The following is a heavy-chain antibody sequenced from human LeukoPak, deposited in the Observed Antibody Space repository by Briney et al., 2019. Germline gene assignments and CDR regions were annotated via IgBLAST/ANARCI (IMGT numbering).Heavy chain of an antibody. CDR3: ARDREEQQLMNWFDP. V-gene: IGHV1-46*01. J-gene: IGHJ5*02. CDR1: GYTLTSYY. D-gene: IGHD6-13*01. Sequence: ASVKVSCKASGYTLTSYYMHWVRQAPGQGLEWMGIINPSGGSTSYAQKFQGRVTMTRDTSTSTVYMELSSLRSEDTAVYYCARDREEQQLMNWFDPWGQGTLVTVSS. CDR2: INPSGGST.